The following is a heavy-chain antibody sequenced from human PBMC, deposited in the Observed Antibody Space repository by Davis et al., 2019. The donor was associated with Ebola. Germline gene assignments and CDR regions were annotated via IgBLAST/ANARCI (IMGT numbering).Heavy chain of an antibody. V-gene: IGHV1-69*16. CDR1: GGTFGSQT. Sequence: SVKVSCKASGGTFGSQTITWVRQAPGQGPEWMGAINPNSRGASYARNFQGRFTITMDASTSTFYMDLSSLRSEDTAVYYCSREAYRYSGTSHFDYWGQGTLVTVSS. CDR3: SREAYRYSGTSHFDY. J-gene: IGHJ4*02. CDR2: INPNSRGA. D-gene: IGHD1-26*01.